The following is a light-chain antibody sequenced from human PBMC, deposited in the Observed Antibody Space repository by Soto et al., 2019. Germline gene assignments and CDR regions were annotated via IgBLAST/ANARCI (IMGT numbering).Light chain of an antibody. CDR2: GAS. CDR1: QSVSSN. CDR3: QQYNNWPRA. J-gene: IGKJ2*01. Sequence: EIVMTQSPVTLSVSPEERATLSCRASQSVSSNLAWYQQKPGQAPRLLIYGASTRATGIPARFSGSGSGTEFTLTISSLQSEDFALYYCQQYNNWPRAFGQGTKLEIK. V-gene: IGKV3-15*01.